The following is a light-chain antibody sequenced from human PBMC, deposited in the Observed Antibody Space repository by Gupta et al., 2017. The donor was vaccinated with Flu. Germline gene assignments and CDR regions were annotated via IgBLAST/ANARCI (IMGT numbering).Light chain of an antibody. CDR1: QTLGYNN. Sequence: DIVLTQSPGSLSLSPGESATLSCRASQTLGYNNLAWYQQKPGQGPRLLIYGASTRATGVPDRFSVGGSGADFTLTISRLEPEDFAVYYCQQYHSSPTFGQGTKVEFK. V-gene: IGKV3-20*01. CDR2: GAS. J-gene: IGKJ1*01. CDR3: QQYHSSPT.